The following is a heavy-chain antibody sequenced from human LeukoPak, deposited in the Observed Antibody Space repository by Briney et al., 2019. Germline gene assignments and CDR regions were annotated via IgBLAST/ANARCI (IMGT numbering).Heavy chain of an antibody. V-gene: IGHV1-46*01. CDR1: GYTFTSYY. Sequence: ASVKVSCKASGYTFTSYYMHWVRQAPGQGLEWMGIINPSGGSTSYAQKFQGRVTMTRDMSTSTVYMELSSLRSEDTAVYYCARGYSSSWSEYYYYYMDVWGKGTTVTISS. CDR3: ARGYSSSWSEYYYYYMDV. J-gene: IGHJ6*03. CDR2: INPSGGST. D-gene: IGHD6-13*01.